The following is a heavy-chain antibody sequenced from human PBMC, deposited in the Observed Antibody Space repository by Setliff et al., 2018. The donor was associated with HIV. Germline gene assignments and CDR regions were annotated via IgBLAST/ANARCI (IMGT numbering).Heavy chain of an antibody. Sequence: SETLSLTCNVSGASISSYYWTWIRRSPGNRLEWLGYITDSGNTNYNPSLRRRVTISADTSKNQVSLRLRSVTAADTAVYYCARETQQSYNIVTGYNYYYGIDVWGQGTTVTVSS. CDR3: ARETQQSYNIVTGYNYYYGIDV. CDR2: ITDSGNT. D-gene: IGHD3-9*01. V-gene: IGHV4-59*01. CDR1: GASISSYY. J-gene: IGHJ6*02.